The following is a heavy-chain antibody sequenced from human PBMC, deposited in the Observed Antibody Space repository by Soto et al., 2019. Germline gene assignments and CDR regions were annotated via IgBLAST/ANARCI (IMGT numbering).Heavy chain of an antibody. D-gene: IGHD6-6*01. CDR3: ARTSRFDY. Sequence: QVQLQQWGAGLLKPSETLSLTCAVYGGSFSAYYWSWIRQPPGKGLEWIGEVNHSGSTHYNPSLKSRVTISVDTSKNQFSLKLSSVTAADTAVYYCARTSRFDYWGQGTLVTVSS. CDR1: GGSFSAYY. J-gene: IGHJ4*02. V-gene: IGHV4-34*01. CDR2: VNHSGST.